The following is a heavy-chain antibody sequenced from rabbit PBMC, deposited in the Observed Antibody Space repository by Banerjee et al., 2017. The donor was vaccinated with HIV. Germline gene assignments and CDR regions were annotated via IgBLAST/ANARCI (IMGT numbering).Heavy chain of an antibody. D-gene: IGHD6-1*01. Sequence: QLVEYGGDLVQPEGSLTLTCTASGFSFSSSYWICWVRQAPGKGLEWIACIWTGSGTIYYASWAKGRFTISKTSSTTVTLQMTSLTAADTATYFCARSPGYDGYVYGYYFNLWGPGTLVTVS. CDR3: ARSPGYDGYVYGYYFNL. J-gene: IGHJ4*01. V-gene: IGHV1S45*01. CDR2: IWTGSGTI. CDR1: GFSFSSSYW.